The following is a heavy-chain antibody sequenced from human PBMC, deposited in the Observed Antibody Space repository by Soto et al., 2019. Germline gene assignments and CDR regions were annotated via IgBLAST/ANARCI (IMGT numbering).Heavy chain of an antibody. V-gene: IGHV2-70*01. CDR2: IDWDDDK. CDR1: GFSLSTSGMC. D-gene: IGHD6-13*01. Sequence: SGPTLVNPTQTLTLTCTFSGFSLSTSGMCVSWIRQPPGKALEWLALIDWDDDKYYSTSVKTRLTISKDTSKNQVVLTMTNMDPVDAATYFCARSEGIAAAGQFDYWGQGTLVTVSS. J-gene: IGHJ4*02. CDR3: ARSEGIAAAGQFDY.